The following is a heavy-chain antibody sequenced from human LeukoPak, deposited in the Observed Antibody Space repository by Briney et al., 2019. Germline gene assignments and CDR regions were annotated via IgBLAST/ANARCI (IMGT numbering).Heavy chain of an antibody. CDR3: ARDVKGVFDY. V-gene: IGHV3-30-3*01. Sequence: PGGSLRFSCAASGFTFSSYAMHWVRQAPGKGLEWVAVISYDGSNKYYADSVKGRFTISRDNSKNTLYLQMNSLRAKDTAVYYCARDVKGVFDYWGQGTLVTVSS. J-gene: IGHJ4*02. CDR1: GFTFSSYA. CDR2: ISYDGSNK.